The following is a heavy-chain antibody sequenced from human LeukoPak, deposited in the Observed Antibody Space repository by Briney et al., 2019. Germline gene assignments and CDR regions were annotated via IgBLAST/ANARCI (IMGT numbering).Heavy chain of an antibody. V-gene: IGHV3-23*01. J-gene: IGHJ4*02. CDR1: GFTFSTYA. Sequence: GGSLRLSCAASGFTFSTYAMSWVRQAPGKGLEWVSAISGSTGRTYYADSVKGRFAISRDNSKNTLYLQMNNLRAEDTAVYYCARDSIRQQLYYFDYWGQGTLVTVSS. D-gene: IGHD6-13*01. CDR3: ARDSIRQQLYYFDY. CDR2: ISGSTGRT.